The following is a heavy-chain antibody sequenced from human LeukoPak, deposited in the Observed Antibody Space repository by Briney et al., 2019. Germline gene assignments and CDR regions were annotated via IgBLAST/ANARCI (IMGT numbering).Heavy chain of an antibody. CDR1: GFTLSSYV. Sequence: GGSLRLSCAASGFTLSSYVMHWVRQAPGKGREWVAVIYYDGSKKYYADSVKGRFTISRDNSKNTPHLQMNCLRAEDTAVLYCAIATARLYYDDSSGYWGFFDYWGEGTLVTVS. CDR2: IYYDGSKK. D-gene: IGHD3-22*01. J-gene: IGHJ4*02. V-gene: IGHV3-33*01. CDR3: AIATARLYYDDSSGYWGFFDY.